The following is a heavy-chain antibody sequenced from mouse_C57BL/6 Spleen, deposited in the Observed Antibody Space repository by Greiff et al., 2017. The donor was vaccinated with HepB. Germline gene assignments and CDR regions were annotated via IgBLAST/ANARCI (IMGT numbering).Heavy chain of an antibody. D-gene: IGHD1-2*01. CDR3: ARDHYGGFAY. CDR1: GYSITSGYY. Sequence: DVKLQESGPGLVKPSQSLSLTCSVTGYSITSGYYWNWIRQFPGNKLEWMGYISYDGRNNYNPSLKNRISITRDTSKNQFFLKFNSVTTEDTATYYCARDHYGGFAYWGQGTLVTVSA. J-gene: IGHJ3*01. CDR2: ISYDGRN. V-gene: IGHV3-6*01.